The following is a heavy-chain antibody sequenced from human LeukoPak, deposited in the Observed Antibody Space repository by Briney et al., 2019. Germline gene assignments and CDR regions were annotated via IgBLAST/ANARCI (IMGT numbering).Heavy chain of an antibody. Sequence: ASVKVSCKASGYTFTGYYMHWVRQAPGQGLEWMGWISAYNGNTNYAQKLQGRVTMTTDTSTSTAYMELRSLRSDDTAVYYCARNKGPYYCSGGSCYKELFYYFDYWGQGTLVTVSS. CDR1: GYTFTGYY. D-gene: IGHD2-15*01. CDR2: ISAYNGNT. J-gene: IGHJ4*02. CDR3: ARNKGPYYCSGGSCYKELFYYFDY. V-gene: IGHV1-18*04.